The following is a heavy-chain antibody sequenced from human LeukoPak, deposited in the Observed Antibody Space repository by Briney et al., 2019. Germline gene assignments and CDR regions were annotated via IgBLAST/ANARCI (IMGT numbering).Heavy chain of an antibody. CDR1: GYTFTSYG. CDR3: ARDAGSSWGNYYYYMDV. V-gene: IGHV1-18*01. D-gene: IGHD6-13*01. CDR2: ISAYNANT. Sequence: ASVKVSCKASGYTFTSYGISWVRQAPGQGLEWKGWISAYNANTNYPQKLQGRVTMTTDTSTSTAYMELRSLRSDDTAVYYCARDAGSSWGNYYYYMDVWGKGTTLTVPS. J-gene: IGHJ6*03.